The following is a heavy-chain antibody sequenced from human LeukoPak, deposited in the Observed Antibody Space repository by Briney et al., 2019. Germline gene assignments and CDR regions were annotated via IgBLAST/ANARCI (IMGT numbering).Heavy chain of an antibody. Sequence: SETLSLTCTVSGGSISSSSYYWGWIRQPPGKGLEWIGSIYYSGSTYYNPSLKSRVTVSVDTSKNQFSLKLSSVTAADTAVYYCARVTLLSNAFDIWGQGTMVTVSS. J-gene: IGHJ3*02. D-gene: IGHD3-10*01. CDR3: ARVTLLSNAFDI. CDR1: GGSISSSSYY. CDR2: IYYSGST. V-gene: IGHV4-39*07.